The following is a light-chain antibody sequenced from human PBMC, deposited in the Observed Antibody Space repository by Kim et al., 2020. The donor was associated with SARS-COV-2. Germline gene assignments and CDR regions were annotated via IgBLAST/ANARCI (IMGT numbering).Light chain of an antibody. CDR1: SLRSYY. J-gene: IGLJ1*01. CDR2: GKN. Sequence: LEKTVRITCQGDSLRSYYASWYQQKPGQAPVLVIYGKNNRPSGIPDRFSGSSSGNTASLTITGAQAEDEADYYCNSRDSSGNHLVFGTGTKVTVL. CDR3: NSRDSSGNHLV. V-gene: IGLV3-19*01.